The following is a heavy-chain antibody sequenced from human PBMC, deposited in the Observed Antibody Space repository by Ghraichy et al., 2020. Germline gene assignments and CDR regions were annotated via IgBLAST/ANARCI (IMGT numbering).Heavy chain of an antibody. V-gene: IGHV4-34*01. Sequence: SETLSLTCAVYGGSFSGYYWSWIRQPPGKGLEWIGEINHSGSTNYNPSLKSRVTISVDTSKNQFSLKLSSVTAADTAVYYCARVRRGYSYGPIYYFDYWGQGTLVTVSS. J-gene: IGHJ4*02. CDR2: INHSGST. CDR1: GGSFSGYY. D-gene: IGHD5-18*01. CDR3: ARVRRGYSYGPIYYFDY.